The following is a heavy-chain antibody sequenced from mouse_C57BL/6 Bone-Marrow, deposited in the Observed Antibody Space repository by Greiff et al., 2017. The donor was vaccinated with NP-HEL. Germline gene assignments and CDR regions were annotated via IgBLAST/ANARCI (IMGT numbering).Heavy chain of an antibody. CDR2: TFYSGIT. Sequence: ESGPSLVRPSQTLSLTCTVTGFSINSDCYWIWIRQFPGNKLEYIGYTFYSGITYYNPSLESRTYITRDTSKNQFSLKLSSVTTEDTATYYCARGGHYYGSSWAWFAYWGQGTLVTVSA. J-gene: IGHJ3*01. D-gene: IGHD1-1*01. V-gene: IGHV3-3*01. CDR3: ARGGHYYGSSWAWFAY. CDR1: GFSINSDCY.